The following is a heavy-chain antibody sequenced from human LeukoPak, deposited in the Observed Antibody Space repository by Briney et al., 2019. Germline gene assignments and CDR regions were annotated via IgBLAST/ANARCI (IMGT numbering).Heavy chain of an antibody. CDR1: GFTFSSYG. D-gene: IGHD3-22*01. Sequence: GSLRLSCAASGFTFSSYGMSWVRQAPGKGLEWVSAISGSGGSTYYADSVKGRFTISRDNSKNTLYLQMNSLRAEDTAVYYCAKDLPYYYDSSGQGSPFDYWGQGTLVTVSS. CDR2: ISGSGGST. CDR3: AKDLPYYYDSSGQGSPFDY. J-gene: IGHJ4*02. V-gene: IGHV3-23*01.